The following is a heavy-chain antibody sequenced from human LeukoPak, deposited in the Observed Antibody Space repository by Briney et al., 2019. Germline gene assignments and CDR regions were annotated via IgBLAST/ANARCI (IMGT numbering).Heavy chain of an antibody. CDR2: IYYLGTT. D-gene: IGHD6-6*01. CDR3: ARVASSSAGGVDY. Sequence: KSSETLSLTCTVSGGSISSSSYYWGWIRQPPGKGLEWIGSIYYLGTTYDNPSLKSRVTISIDTSKNQFSLKLRSVTASDTAVYYCARVASSSAGGVDYWGQGTLVAVSS. CDR1: GGSISSSSYY. J-gene: IGHJ4*02. V-gene: IGHV4-39*01.